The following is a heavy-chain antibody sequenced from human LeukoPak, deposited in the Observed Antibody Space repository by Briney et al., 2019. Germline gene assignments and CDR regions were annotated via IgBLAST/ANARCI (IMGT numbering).Heavy chain of an antibody. CDR3: AKDLVRLYSGSYWPPFR. J-gene: IGHJ4*02. CDR1: GFTFSSYA. Sequence: PGGSLRLSCAASGFTFSSYAMSWVRQAPGKGLEWVSAISGSGGSTYYADSVKGRFTISRDNSKNTLYLQMNSLRAEDTAVYYCAKDLVRLYSGSYWPPFRWGQGTLVTVSS. D-gene: IGHD1-26*01. CDR2: ISGSGGST. V-gene: IGHV3-23*01.